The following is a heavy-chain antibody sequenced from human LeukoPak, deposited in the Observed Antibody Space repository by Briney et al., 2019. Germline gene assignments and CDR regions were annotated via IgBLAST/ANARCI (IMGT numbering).Heavy chain of an antibody. Sequence: GGSLRLSCAASGFTFSSYSMNWVRQAPGKGLEWVSVIYSGGSTYYADSVKGRFTISRDNSKNTLYLQMNSLRAEDTAVYYCASGIAAADPYYFDYWGQGTLVTVPS. CDR1: GFTFSSYS. D-gene: IGHD6-13*01. V-gene: IGHV3-53*01. J-gene: IGHJ4*02. CDR3: ASGIAAADPYYFDY. CDR2: IYSGGST.